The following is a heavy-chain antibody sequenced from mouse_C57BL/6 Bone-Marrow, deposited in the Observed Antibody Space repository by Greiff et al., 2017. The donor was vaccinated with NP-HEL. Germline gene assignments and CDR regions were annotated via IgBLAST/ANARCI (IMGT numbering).Heavy chain of an antibody. V-gene: IGHV1-5*01. CDR3: TREGLLLRFPWFAY. D-gene: IGHD1-1*01. J-gene: IGHJ3*01. Sequence: EVKVVESGTVLARPGASVKMSCKTSGYTFTSYWMHWVKQRPGQGLEWIGAIYPGNSDTSYNQKFKGKAKLTAVTSASTAYMELSSLTNEDSAVYYCTREGLLLRFPWFAYWGQGTLVTVSA. CDR1: GYTFTSYW. CDR2: IYPGNSDT.